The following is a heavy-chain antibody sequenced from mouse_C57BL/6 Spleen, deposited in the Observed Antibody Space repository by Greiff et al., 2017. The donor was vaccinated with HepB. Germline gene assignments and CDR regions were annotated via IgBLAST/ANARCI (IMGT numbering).Heavy chain of an antibody. CDR2: IDPSDSYT. J-gene: IGHJ3*01. V-gene: IGHV1-50*01. Sequence: QVQLQQPGAELVKPGASVKLSCKASGYTFTSYWMQWVKQRPGQGLEWIGEIDPSDSYTNYNQKFKGKATLTADTSSSTAYMQLSSLTAEDAAVYYCARSGYYGSSLAYWGPGTLVTVSA. CDR1: GYTFTSYW. CDR3: ARSGYYGSSLAY. D-gene: IGHD1-1*01.